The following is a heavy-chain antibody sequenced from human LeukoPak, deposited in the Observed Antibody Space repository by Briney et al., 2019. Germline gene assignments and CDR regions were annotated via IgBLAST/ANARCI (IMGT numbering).Heavy chain of an antibody. J-gene: IGHJ4*02. CDR3: TTDLLLVGYGSGSYEDFDY. Sequence: GRSLRLSCVASGFSFTSYGFYWVRQAPGKGPEWVALIWYDGSKKYYADSVKGRFTISRDNSKNTLFLQMNSLKTEDTAVYYCTTDLLLVGYGSGSYEDFDYWGQGTLVTVSS. CDR2: IWYDGSKK. D-gene: IGHD3-10*01. CDR1: GFSFTSYG. V-gene: IGHV3-33*01.